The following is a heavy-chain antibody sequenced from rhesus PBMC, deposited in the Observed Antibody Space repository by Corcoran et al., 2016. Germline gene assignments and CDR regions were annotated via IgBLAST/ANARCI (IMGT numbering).Heavy chain of an antibody. V-gene: IGHV4-173*01. J-gene: IGHJ5-1*01. CDR2: ISGSGVVT. CDR1: GGSIDNTS. D-gene: IGHD2-39*02. Sequence: QLQLQESGPGLVKPLETLSLTCVVSGGSIDNTSWNWIREPPGKGREWIARISGSGVVTDYNSSLKSRVTISRDVSKNQFSLRVNSVTAADTAVYYCARSGWTSWDNRFDVWGAGVLVTVSS. CDR3: ARSGWTSWDNRFDV.